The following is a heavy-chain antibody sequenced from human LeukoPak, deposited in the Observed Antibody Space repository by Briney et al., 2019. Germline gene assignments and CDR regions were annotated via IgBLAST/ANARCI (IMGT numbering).Heavy chain of an antibody. CDR1: GGSISSYY. D-gene: IGHD4-23*01. Sequence: SETLSLTCTVSGGSISSYYWSWVRQTAGKGLERIGRIYTSGSTNYNPSLKSRVTMPLDTSKNQFSLKLSSVTAADTAVYYCARAGYGRWLDYWGQGTLVTVSS. V-gene: IGHV4-4*07. CDR3: ARAGYGRWLDY. CDR2: IYTSGST. J-gene: IGHJ4*02.